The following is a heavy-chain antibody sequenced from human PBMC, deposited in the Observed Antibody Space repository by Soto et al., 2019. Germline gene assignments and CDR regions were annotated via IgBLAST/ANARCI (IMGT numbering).Heavy chain of an antibody. CDR2: IYYSGST. Sequence: PLETLSLTCTVSGGSSSSYYWIWIRQPPGKGLEWIGYIYYSGSTNYNPSLKSRVTISVDTSKNQFSLKLSSVTAADTAVYYCARASHNTLGELSLLDYWGQGTLVTVSS. CDR3: ARASHNTLGELSLLDY. J-gene: IGHJ4*02. D-gene: IGHD3-16*02. CDR1: GGSSSSYY. V-gene: IGHV4-59*01.